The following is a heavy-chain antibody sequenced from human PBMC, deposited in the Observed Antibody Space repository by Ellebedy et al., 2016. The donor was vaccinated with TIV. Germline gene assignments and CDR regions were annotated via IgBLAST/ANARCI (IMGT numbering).Heavy chain of an antibody. Sequence: MPSETLSLTCTVSGGSISSDYYYWGWIRQPPGKGLESIGNIYYSGNTYYNPSLKSRVTISVDTSKNQFSLKLTSVIATDTAVYYCARHIDYSNFGPPDSWGQGTLVTVSS. V-gene: IGHV4-39*01. CDR3: ARHIDYSNFGPPDS. CDR2: IYYSGNT. J-gene: IGHJ5*01. CDR1: GGSISSDYYY. D-gene: IGHD4-11*01.